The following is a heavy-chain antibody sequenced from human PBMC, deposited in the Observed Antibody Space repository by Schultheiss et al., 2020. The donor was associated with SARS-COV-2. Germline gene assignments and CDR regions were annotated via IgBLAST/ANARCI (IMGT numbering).Heavy chain of an antibody. D-gene: IGHD3-10*01. CDR1: GGSISSSSYY. CDR2: IYYSGST. J-gene: IGHJ6*03. CDR3: ARGGSGSYSSYYYYYYMDV. V-gene: IGHV4-39*07. Sequence: ESLKISCTVSGGSISSSSYYWGWIRQPPGKGLEWIGSIYYSGSTYYNPSLKSRVTISVDTSKNQFSLKLSSVTAADTAVYYCARGGSGSYSSYYYYYYMDVWGKGTTVTVSS.